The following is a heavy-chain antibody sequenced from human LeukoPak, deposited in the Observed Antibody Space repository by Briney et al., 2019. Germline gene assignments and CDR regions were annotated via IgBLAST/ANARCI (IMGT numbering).Heavy chain of an antibody. CDR3: ARGLPPPERYSYGPHYFDY. Sequence: SETLSLTCAVYGGSFSGYYWSWIRQPPGKGLEWIGEINHSGSTNFNPSLKGRVTISVDTSKNQFSLKLSSVTAADTAVYYCARGLPPPERYSYGPHYFDYWGQGTLVTVSS. CDR1: GGSFSGYY. J-gene: IGHJ4*02. V-gene: IGHV4-34*01. CDR2: INHSGST. D-gene: IGHD5-18*01.